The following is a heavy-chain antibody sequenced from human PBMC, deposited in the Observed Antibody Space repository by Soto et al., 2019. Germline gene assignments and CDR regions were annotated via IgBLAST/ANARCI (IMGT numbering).Heavy chain of an antibody. CDR2: IYSGGST. CDR3: ARDPWAADY. J-gene: IGHJ4*02. CDR1: GFTVSTMY. V-gene: IGHV3-66*01. Sequence: GGSLRLSSAASGFTVSTMYMSWVRPAPGKGLEWVSVIYSGGSTFYADSVRGRFTISRDNSKNTVNLQMNSLRAEDTAVYYCARDPWAADYWGQGTLVTFSS. D-gene: IGHD3-16*01.